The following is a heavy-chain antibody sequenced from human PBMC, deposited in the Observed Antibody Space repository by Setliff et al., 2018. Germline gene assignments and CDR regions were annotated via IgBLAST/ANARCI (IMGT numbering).Heavy chain of an antibody. D-gene: IGHD4-17*01. J-gene: IGHJ5*02. Sequence: GGSLRLSCVASTFTFSKYAITWVRQAPGKGLEWVSSIGASGHSTYADSVKGRFSISRDNSRNILYLQMNSLRAEDTASYFCSRDPNGDYVGAFDPWGQGILVTVSS. CDR2: IGASGHST. V-gene: IGHV3-23*01. CDR3: SRDPNGDYVGAFDP. CDR1: TFTFSKYA.